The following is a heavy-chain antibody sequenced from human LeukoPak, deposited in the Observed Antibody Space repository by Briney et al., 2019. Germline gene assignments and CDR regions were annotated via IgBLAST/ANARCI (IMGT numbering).Heavy chain of an antibody. V-gene: IGHV3-11*01. J-gene: IGHJ5*02. Sequence: TGGSLRLSCAAPGFTFNDYYMSWIRQAPGKGPEWLSYINIGGTNTHYADSVKGRFTISRDNAKKSLYLEMNNLRAEGTAVYYCATDGAGFDPWGQGVLVTVSS. CDR3: ATDGAGFDP. CDR1: GFTFNDYY. CDR2: INIGGTNT.